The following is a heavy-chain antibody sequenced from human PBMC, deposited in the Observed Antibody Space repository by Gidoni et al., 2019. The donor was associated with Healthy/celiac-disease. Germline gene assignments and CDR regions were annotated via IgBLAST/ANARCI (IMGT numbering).Heavy chain of an antibody. D-gene: IGHD3-22*01. CDR1: GFTFSSSA. Sequence: EVQLLESGGGLVQPGGSLRLSCAASGFTFSSSAMSWVRQAPGKGLELVSAISGSGGSIYYADSVKGRFTISRHNSKNTLYLLMNRLRAEDTAVYYCAKEWYYYDSSGYYGRTLASDAFDIWGQGTMVTVSS. CDR3: AKEWYYYDSSGYYGRTLASDAFDI. V-gene: IGHV3-23*01. CDR2: ISGSGGSI. J-gene: IGHJ3*02.